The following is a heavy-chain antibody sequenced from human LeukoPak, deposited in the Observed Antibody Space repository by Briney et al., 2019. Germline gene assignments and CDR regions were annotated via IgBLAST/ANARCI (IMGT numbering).Heavy chain of an antibody. J-gene: IGHJ4*02. CDR1: GFTFGDYS. CDR3: ARGYQSGHYYY. V-gene: IGHV3-49*03. CDR2: IRSKGSGGTT. D-gene: IGHD3-22*01. Sequence: GGSLRLSCISSGFTFGDYSMSWFRQAPGKGLEWVGFIRSKGSGGTTEYAASVKGRFTILRDDSKSIAYLQINSLKTEDTAVYFCARGYQSGHYYYWGQGTLVAVSP.